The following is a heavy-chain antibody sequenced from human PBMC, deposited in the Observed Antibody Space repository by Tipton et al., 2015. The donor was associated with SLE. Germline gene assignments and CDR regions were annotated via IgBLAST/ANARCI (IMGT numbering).Heavy chain of an antibody. V-gene: IGHV4-59*08. J-gene: IGHJ6*02. CDR1: GASVSSFC. CDR2: VCNSGSA. D-gene: IGHD3-16*01. CDR3: ARQRLRLLSPLDS. Sequence: TLSLTCTVSGASVSSFCWNWIRQSPGKGLEWIGCVCNSGSANYDPSLKSRGTISVDTSRNHFSLELTSVTAADTAVYYCARQRLRLLSPLDSWGQGTTVTVPS.